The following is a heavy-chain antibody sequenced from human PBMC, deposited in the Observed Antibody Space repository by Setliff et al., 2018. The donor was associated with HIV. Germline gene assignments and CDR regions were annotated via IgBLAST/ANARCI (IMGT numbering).Heavy chain of an antibody. D-gene: IGHD5-18*01. Sequence: PSETLSLTCTVSGGSISSSSYYWGWIRQPPGKGLEWIGSIYYSGSTYYNPSLKSRVTISVDTSKNQFSLKLSSVTAADTSVYYCASGYNYAYSDYWGQGTLVTVSS. CDR2: IYYSGST. CDR1: GGSISSSSYY. V-gene: IGHV4-39*01. CDR3: ASGYNYAYSDY. J-gene: IGHJ4*02.